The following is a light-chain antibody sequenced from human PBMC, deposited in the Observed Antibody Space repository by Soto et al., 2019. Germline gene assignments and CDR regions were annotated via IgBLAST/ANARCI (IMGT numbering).Light chain of an antibody. V-gene: IGLV6-57*04. J-gene: IGLJ2*01. CDR1: NGGIASNF. Sequence: NFMLTQPHSVSGSPGATVTISCTRSNGGIASNFVQWYQQRPGSAPTTVIFEDNQRPSGVPDRFSGSVDSASESASLTISGRKTEDEADYYCQSYGSRYWVFGGGTKLTVL. CDR3: QSYGSRYWV. CDR2: EDN.